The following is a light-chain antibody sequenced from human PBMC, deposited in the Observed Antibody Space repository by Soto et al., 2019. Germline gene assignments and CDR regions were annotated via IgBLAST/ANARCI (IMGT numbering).Light chain of an antibody. J-gene: IGLJ2*01. V-gene: IGLV1-36*01. Sequence: QPVLTQPPSVSEAPRQRVTISCSGSSSNIGNNAVNWYQQLPGKAPKLLIYYDDLLPSGVSDRFSGSKSGTSASLAISGLQSEDEADYYCAAWDDSLIGVVFGGGTKVTVL. CDR3: AAWDDSLIGVV. CDR2: YDD. CDR1: SSNIGNNA.